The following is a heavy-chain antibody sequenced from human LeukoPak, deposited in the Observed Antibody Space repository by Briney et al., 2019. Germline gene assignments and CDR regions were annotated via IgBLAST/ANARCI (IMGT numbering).Heavy chain of an antibody. D-gene: IGHD4-17*01. V-gene: IGHV4-28*05. CDR2: IYYSGSI. J-gene: IGHJ3*02. CDR3: ARKATTGPTKAAFDI. CDR1: GYSISSSNY. Sequence: PSETLSLTCAVSGYSISSSNYWGWIRQPSGKGLEWIGHIYYSGSIYYNPSLKSRVTMSVDTSKNQFSLKLSSVTAVDTAVYYCARKATTGPTKAAFDIWGQGTMVTVSS.